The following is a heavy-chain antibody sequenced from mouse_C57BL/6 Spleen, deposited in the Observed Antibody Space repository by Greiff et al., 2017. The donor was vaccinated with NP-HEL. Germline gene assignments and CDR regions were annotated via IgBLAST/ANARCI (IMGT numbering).Heavy chain of an antibody. CDR1: GYAFSSSW. D-gene: IGHD1-1*01. V-gene: IGHV1-82*01. Sequence: VQLQQSGPELVKPGASVKISCKASGYAFSSSWMNWVKQRPGKGLEWIGRIYPGDGDTNYNGKFKGKATLTADKSSSTAYMQLSSLTSEDSAVYFCAREVYYYGSSYVGNYFDYWGQGTTLTVSS. CDR3: AREVYYYGSSYVGNYFDY. CDR2: IYPGDGDT. J-gene: IGHJ2*01.